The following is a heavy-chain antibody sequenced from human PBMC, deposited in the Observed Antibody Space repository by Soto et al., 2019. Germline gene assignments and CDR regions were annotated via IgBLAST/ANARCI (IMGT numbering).Heavy chain of an antibody. D-gene: IGHD5-18*01. Sequence: TLSLTCTVSGGSISSYYWSWIRQPPGKGLEWIGYIYYSGSTNYNPSLKSRVTISVDTSKNQFSLKLSSVTAADTAVYYCACIFSGGYGYGFYYYGMDVWGQGTTVTVSS. CDR2: IYYSGST. J-gene: IGHJ6*02. V-gene: IGHV4-59*08. CDR1: GGSISSYY. CDR3: ACIFSGGYGYGFYYYGMDV.